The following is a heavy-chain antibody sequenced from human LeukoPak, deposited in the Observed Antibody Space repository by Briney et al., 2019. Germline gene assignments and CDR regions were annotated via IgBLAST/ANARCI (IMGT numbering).Heavy chain of an antibody. CDR2: ISGSGGST. J-gene: IGHJ4*02. V-gene: IGHV3-23*01. CDR1: GFNFVAYW. Sequence: GGSLRLSCTTSGFNFVAYWMGWVRQAPGKGLEWVSAISGSGGSTYYADSVKGRFTISRDNSKNTLYLQMNSLRAEDTAVYYCAKVGSNFYFDYWGQGTLVTVSS. CDR3: AKVGSNFYFDY. D-gene: IGHD4-11*01.